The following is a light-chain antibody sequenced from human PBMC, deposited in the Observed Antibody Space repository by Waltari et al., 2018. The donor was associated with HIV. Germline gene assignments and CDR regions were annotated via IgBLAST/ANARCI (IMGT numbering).Light chain of an antibody. CDR1: SSDVGGYNY. Sequence: QSALTQPASVSGSPGQSITIPCTRSSSDVGGYNYVSWFQQHPGNAPKLMIYGVSNRPSGVANRFSGSNAGNRASLTISGRRAEGEAEYDCDSYTSSSALVVFGGGSKVTVL. V-gene: IGLV2-14*03. CDR3: DSYTSSSALVV. CDR2: GVS. J-gene: IGLJ2*01.